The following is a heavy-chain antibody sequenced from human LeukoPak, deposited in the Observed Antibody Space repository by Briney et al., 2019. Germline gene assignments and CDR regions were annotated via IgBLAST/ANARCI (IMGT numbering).Heavy chain of an antibody. CDR3: TRDLTHDFWSGSPYYFDY. J-gene: IGHJ4*02. CDR1: GFTFGDYA. D-gene: IGHD3-3*01. CDR2: IRSKAYGGTT. Sequence: GGSLRLSCTASGFTFGDYAMSWVRQAPGKGLEWVGFIRSKAYGGTTEYAASVKGRFTISRDDSKSIAYLQMNSLKTEDTAVYYCTRDLTHDFWSGSPYYFDYWGQGTLVTVSS. V-gene: IGHV3-49*04.